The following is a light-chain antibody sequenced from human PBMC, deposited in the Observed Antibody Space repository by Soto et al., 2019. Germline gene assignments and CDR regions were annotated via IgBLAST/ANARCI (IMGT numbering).Light chain of an antibody. CDR1: QSVSSSY. J-gene: IGKJ1*01. V-gene: IGKV3-20*01. CDR2: GAS. Sequence: EIVLTQSPGTLSLSPGERATLSCRASQSVSSSYLAWYQQQPGQAPRLLIYGASSKATGIPDRFSGSGPGTNFPLTISRLEPEDFAVYYCQQYGSSPRTFGKGTKVEIK. CDR3: QQYGSSPRT.